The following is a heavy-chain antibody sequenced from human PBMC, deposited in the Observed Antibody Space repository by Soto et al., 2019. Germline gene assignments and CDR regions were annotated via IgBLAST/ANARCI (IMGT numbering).Heavy chain of an antibody. CDR1: GDSVSSNSAA. J-gene: IGHJ6*03. CDR3: AGTTSLQWYYMDV. Sequence: SQTLSLTCAISGDSVSSNSAAWNWIRQSPSRGLEWLGRTYYRSRWYNDYAVSVKSRITVNPDTSKNQFSLHLNSVTPEDTVVYYFAGTTSLQWYYMDVWDKGTTVTVSS. D-gene: IGHD1-7*01. CDR2: TYYRSRWYN. V-gene: IGHV6-1*01.